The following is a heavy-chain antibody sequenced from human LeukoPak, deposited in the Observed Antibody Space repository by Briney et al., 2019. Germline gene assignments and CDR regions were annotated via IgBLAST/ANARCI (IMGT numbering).Heavy chain of an antibody. V-gene: IGHV3-48*01. Sequence: GSLRLSCAASGFTFSSYAMSWVRQPPGKGLEWVSYVSSSSSTIYYADSVKGRFTISRDNAKNSLYLQMNSLRAEDTAVYYCAREYDSSGYYQYYFDYWGQGTLVTVSS. J-gene: IGHJ4*02. CDR3: AREYDSSGYYQYYFDY. CDR1: GFTFSSYA. CDR2: VSSSSSTI. D-gene: IGHD3-22*01.